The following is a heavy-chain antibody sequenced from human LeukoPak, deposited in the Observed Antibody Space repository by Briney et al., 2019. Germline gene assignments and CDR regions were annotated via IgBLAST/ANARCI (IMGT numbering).Heavy chain of an antibody. CDR2: ISASGGRT. Sequence: GGSLRLSCAASGFTFSTSAMSWVRQTPEKGLQWVAAISASGGRTYYSDSVKGHFTISRDNSNNTLYLQMDSLRAEDSAVYFCARDPVSATGSDYFGSWGQGTLVTVSS. D-gene: IGHD1-26*01. CDR1: GFTFSTSA. V-gene: IGHV3-23*01. J-gene: IGHJ4*02. CDR3: ARDPVSATGSDYFGS.